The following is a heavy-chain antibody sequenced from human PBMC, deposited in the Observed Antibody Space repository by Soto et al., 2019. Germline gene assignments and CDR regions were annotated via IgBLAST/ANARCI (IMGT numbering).Heavy chain of an antibody. D-gene: IGHD3-10*01. CDR3: ARDRWDNRFGELYYYYGMDV. V-gene: IGHV4-59*01. J-gene: IGHJ6*02. CDR1: GGSISSYY. CDR2: IYYSGST. Sequence: SETLSLTCTVSGGSISSYYWSWIRQPPGKGLEWIGYIYYSGSTNYNPSLKSRVTISIDTSKNQFSLKLSSVTAADTAVYYCARDRWDNRFGELYYYYGMDVWGQGTTVTVSS.